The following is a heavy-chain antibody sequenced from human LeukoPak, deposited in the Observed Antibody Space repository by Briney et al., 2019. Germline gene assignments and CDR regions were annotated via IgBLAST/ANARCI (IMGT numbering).Heavy chain of an antibody. D-gene: IGHD4-17*01. CDR1: GFTLSNYG. V-gene: IGHV3-23*01. Sequence: GGSLRLSCAASGFTLSNYGMSWVRQAPGKGLEWVSTISGSGGSTYYADSVKGRFTISRHNSKNTLYLEINSLRPDDTAVYYCARGGGDYNPFDYWGQGTLVTVSS. CDR3: ARGGGDYNPFDY. CDR2: ISGSGGST. J-gene: IGHJ4*02.